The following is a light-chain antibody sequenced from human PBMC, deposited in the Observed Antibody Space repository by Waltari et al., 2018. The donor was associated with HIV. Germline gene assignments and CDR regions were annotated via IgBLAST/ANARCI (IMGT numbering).Light chain of an antibody. CDR2: GVT. Sequence: QSALTQPASVSGSPGQSITISCTGTSNDVGNYNLVSWFQHHPGKAPKLIIYGVTKRPSGLSSRFSGSKSGKTTSLTIAGLQVEDEADYYCCSYAGETRPYVCGSGTKVTVL. V-gene: IGLV2-23*02. CDR3: CSYAGETRPYV. J-gene: IGLJ1*01. CDR1: SNDVGNYNL.